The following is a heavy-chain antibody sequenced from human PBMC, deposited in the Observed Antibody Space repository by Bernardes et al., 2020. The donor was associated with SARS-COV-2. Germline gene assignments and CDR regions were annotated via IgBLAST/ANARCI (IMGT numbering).Heavy chain of an antibody. J-gene: IGHJ6*02. CDR1: GFTFSSYE. Sequence: GGSLRLSCAASGFTFSSYEMNWVRQAPGKGLEWVSYISSSGSTIYYADSVKGRFTISRDNAKNSLYLQMNSLRAEDTAVYYCARDHIDILTGYYVYYYYGMDVWGQGTTVTVSS. V-gene: IGHV3-48*03. CDR3: ARDHIDILTGYYVYYYYGMDV. CDR2: ISSSGSTI. D-gene: IGHD3-9*01.